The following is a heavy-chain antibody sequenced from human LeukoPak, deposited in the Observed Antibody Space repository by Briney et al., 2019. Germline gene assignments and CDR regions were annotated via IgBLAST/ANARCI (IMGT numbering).Heavy chain of an antibody. D-gene: IGHD1-1*01. CDR3: ARDLVKIQVNYFDL. J-gene: IGHJ4*02. V-gene: IGHV1-18*04. CDR1: GYCFTSFG. CDR2: ISGYNGDA. Sequence: ASVKVSCKASGYCFTSFGISWVRQAPGQGLEWIGWISGYNGDANYARSLQGRITMTRDTSTSTAYMELRSLRSDDTAVYYCARDLVKIQVNYFDLWGQGTLVTVSS.